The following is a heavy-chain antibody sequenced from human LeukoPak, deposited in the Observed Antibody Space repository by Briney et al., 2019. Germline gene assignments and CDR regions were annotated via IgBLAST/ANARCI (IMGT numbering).Heavy chain of an antibody. J-gene: IGHJ5*02. Sequence: PSETLSLTCAVYGGSFSGYYWSWIRQPPGKGLEWIGEINHSGSTNYNPSLKSRVTISVDTSKNQFSLKLSSVTAADTAVYYCARSRDANWFDPWGQGTLVTVSS. CDR3: ARSRDANWFDP. CDR2: INHSGST. CDR1: GGSFSGYY. V-gene: IGHV4-34*01.